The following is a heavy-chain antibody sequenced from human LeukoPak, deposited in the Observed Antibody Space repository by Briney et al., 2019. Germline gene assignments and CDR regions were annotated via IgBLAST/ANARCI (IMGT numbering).Heavy chain of an antibody. CDR2: IYTSGST. V-gene: IGHV4-61*02. CDR3: ARNGDTIFGVDYYYYIDV. CDR1: GGSISSGSYY. J-gene: IGHJ6*03. Sequence: SETLSLTCTVSGGSISSGSYYWSWIRQPAGKGLEWIGRIYTSGSTNYNPSLKSRVTISVDTSKNQFSLKLSSVTAADTAVYYCARNGDTIFGVDYYYYIDVWGKGTTVTASS. D-gene: IGHD3-3*01.